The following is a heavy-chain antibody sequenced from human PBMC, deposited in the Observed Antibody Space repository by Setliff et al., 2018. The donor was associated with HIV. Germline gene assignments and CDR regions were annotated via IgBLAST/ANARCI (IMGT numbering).Heavy chain of an antibody. CDR2: VYTSGSS. V-gene: IGHV4-61*09. J-gene: IGHJ4*02. Sequence: KPSETLSLTCAVSGGSFSSGSYYWSWIRQPAGKGLEWIGHVYTSGSSNYNPSLKSRVTISIDTSKNQFSLRLSSVTAADTAVYYCARGPSSSWLYYFDYWGQGALVTVSS. CDR3: ARGPSSSWLYYFDY. CDR1: GGSFSSGSYY. D-gene: IGHD6-13*01.